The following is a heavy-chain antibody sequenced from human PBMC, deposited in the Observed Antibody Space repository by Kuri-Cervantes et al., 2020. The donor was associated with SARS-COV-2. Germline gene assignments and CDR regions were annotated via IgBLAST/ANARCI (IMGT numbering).Heavy chain of an antibody. J-gene: IGHJ4*02. CDR1: GFTFSSYG. Sequence: GESLKISCAASGFTFSSYGMHWVRQAPGKGLEWVSYISSSSSTIYYADSVKGRFTISRDNAKNSLYLQMNSLRAEDTAVYYCARGASGYNPPFDYWGQGTLVTVSS. V-gene: IGHV3-48*01. D-gene: IGHD5-24*01. CDR2: ISSSSSTI. CDR3: ARGASGYNPPFDY.